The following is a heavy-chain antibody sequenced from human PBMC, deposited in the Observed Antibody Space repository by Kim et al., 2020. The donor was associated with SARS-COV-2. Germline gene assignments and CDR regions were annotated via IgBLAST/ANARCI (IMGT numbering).Heavy chain of an antibody. D-gene: IGHD1-26*01. CDR1: GVSVNTGGYY. CDR2: IHYDGSP. V-gene: IGHV4-31*03. CDR3: ARVRVGHSTPFDH. Sequence: SETLSLTCSISGVSVNTGGYYWSWIRQHAGKGLEWIAYIHYDGSPFYNPALEARVSISLDRAETQLSLKLTAMTAADTAVYYCARVRVGHSTPFDHWGQGTLVTVSS. J-gene: IGHJ4*02.